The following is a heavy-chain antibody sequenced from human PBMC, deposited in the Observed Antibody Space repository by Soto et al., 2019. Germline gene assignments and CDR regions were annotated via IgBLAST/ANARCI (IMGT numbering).Heavy chain of an antibody. Sequence: QVQLQESGPGLVKPSETLSLTCTVSGGSISSYYWSWLRQPPGKGLEWIGYIYYSGSTNYNPSLTSRVTISVDTSKNQFSLKLSSVTAADTAVYYCARPHGGSSGWDNWFDPWGQGTLVTVSS. J-gene: IGHJ5*02. V-gene: IGHV4-59*01. CDR3: ARPHGGSSGWDNWFDP. CDR2: IYYSGST. CDR1: GGSISSYY. D-gene: IGHD6-25*01.